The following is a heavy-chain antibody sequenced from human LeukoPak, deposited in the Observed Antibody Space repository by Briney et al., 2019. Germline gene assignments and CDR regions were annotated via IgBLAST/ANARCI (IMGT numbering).Heavy chain of an antibody. CDR3: ARRGTIDSGRPWN. V-gene: IGHV4-39*01. CDR2: MHYSGST. D-gene: IGHD1-26*01. J-gene: IGHJ4*02. Sequence: SETLSLTCTVSGGSINISDYYWGWIRQPPGKGLEWIGSMHYSGSTYYNPSLKSRVTISVDTSKNQFSLKVTSVTAADTAVYYCARRGTIDSGRPWNWGQGTLVTVSS. CDR1: GGSINISDYY.